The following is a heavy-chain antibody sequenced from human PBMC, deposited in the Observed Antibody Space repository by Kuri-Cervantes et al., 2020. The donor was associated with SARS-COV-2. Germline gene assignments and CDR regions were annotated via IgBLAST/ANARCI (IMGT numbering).Heavy chain of an antibody. CDR2: ISGSGGST. J-gene: IGHJ4*02. D-gene: IGHD2-2*01. CDR3: AKAGKKEGYCSSTSCYLDSDY. CDR1: GFTVSSNY. V-gene: IGHV3-23*01. Sequence: GESLKISCAASGFTVSSNYMSWVRQAPGKGLEWVSAISGSGGSTYYADSVKGRFTISRDNSKNTLYLQMNSLRAEDTAVYYCAKAGKKEGYCSSTSCYLDSDYWGQGTLVTVSS.